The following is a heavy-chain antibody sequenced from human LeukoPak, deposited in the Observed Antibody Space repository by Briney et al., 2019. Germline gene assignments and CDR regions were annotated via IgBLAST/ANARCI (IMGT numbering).Heavy chain of an antibody. CDR3: ARSALGVIDAFDI. J-gene: IGHJ3*02. CDR1: GGSISSGSYY. D-gene: IGHD2-21*01. CDR2: IFTSGST. V-gene: IGHV4-61*02. Sequence: SETLSLTCTVSGGSISSGSYYWSWIRQPAGKGLEWIGRIFTSGSTNYNPSLKSRVTISMDTSKNQFSLKLSSVTAADTAVYYCARSALGVIDAFDIWGQGTMVTVSS.